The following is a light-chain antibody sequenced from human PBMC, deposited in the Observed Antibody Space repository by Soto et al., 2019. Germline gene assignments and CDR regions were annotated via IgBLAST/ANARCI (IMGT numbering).Light chain of an antibody. CDR3: CSYANSNTLL. J-gene: IGLJ2*01. CDR2: EVI. V-gene: IGLV2-23*02. Sequence: QSALTQPASVSGSPGQSITISCTEPSSDVGGYDLVSWYQQHPGTAPKLKIYEVIKRPSGVSNRFSGSKSGNTASLTISGLQAEDDSDYYCCSYANSNTLLFGGGTKLTVL. CDR1: SSDVGGYDL.